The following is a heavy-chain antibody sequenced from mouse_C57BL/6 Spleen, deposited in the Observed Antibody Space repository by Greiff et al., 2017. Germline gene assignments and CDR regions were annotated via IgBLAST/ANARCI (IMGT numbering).Heavy chain of an antibody. J-gene: IGHJ2*01. V-gene: IGHV8-8*01. D-gene: IGHD1-1*01. CDR1: GFSLSTFGMG. CDR3: ARMPNYYGSSWYYFDY. Sequence: QVTLKESGPGILQPSQTLSLTCSFSGFSLSTFGMGVGWIRQPSGKGLEWLAHIWWDDDKYYNPALKSRLTISKDTSKNQVFLKIANVDTADTATYYCARMPNYYGSSWYYFDYWGQGTTLTVSS. CDR2: IWWDDDK.